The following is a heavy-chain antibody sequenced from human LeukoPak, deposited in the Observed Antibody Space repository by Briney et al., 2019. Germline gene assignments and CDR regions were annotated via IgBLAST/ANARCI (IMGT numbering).Heavy chain of an antibody. D-gene: IGHD3-3*01. CDR1: GFTFSSYA. V-gene: IGHV3-30-3*01. CDR3: ARTQRFLEWLYYGMDV. Sequence: GSLRLSCAASGFTFSSYAMHWVRQAPGKGLEWVAVISYDGSNKYYADSVKGRFTISRDNSKNTLYLQMNSLRAEDTAVYYCARTQRFLEWLYYGMDVWGQGTTVTVSS. CDR2: ISYDGSNK. J-gene: IGHJ6*02.